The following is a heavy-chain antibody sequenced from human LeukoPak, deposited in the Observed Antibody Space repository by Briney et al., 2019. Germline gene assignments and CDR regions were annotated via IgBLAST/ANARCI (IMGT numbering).Heavy chain of an antibody. J-gene: IGHJ4*02. V-gene: IGHV3-7*01. CDR3: ARGGYSFDY. CDR2: LHPDGSER. CDR1: GFRLTGYW. D-gene: IGHD5-12*01. Sequence: GGSLRLSCAASGFRLTGYWMTWVRQAAGKGLEWVARLHPDGSERNYVGSVEGRFTVSGDNAKSSLYLQMNSLRVEDTAIYYCARGGYSFDYLGQGTLVTVSS.